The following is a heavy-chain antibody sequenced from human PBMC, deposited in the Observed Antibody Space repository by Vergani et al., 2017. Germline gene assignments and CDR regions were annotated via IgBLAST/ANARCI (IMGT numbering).Heavy chain of an antibody. CDR1: GGSISSGDYY. Sequence: QLQLQESGPGLVKPSQTLSLTCTVSGGSISSGDYYWSWIRQPPGKGLEWIGYIYYSGSTYYNPSLKSRVTISVDTSKNQFSLKLSSVTAADTAVYYCARDLVTGGYSYGKYYYGMDVWGQGTTVTVSS. CDR3: ARDLVTGGYSYGKYYYGMDV. J-gene: IGHJ6*02. D-gene: IGHD5-18*01. CDR2: IYYSGST. V-gene: IGHV4-30-4*08.